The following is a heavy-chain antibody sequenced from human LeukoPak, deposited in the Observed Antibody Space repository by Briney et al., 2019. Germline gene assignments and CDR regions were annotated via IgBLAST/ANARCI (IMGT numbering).Heavy chain of an antibody. CDR2: ISSSSSYI. J-gene: IGHJ4*02. D-gene: IGHD3-10*01. V-gene: IGHV3-21*01. CDR1: GFTFSSYN. CDR3: AKYNFLSGSRRFDY. Sequence: PGGSLRPSCAASGFTFSSYNMNWVRQAPGKGLEWVSSISSSSSYIYYADSVKGRFTISRDNAKNSLYLQMNSLRAEDTAVYYCAKYNFLSGSRRFDYWGQGTLVTVSS.